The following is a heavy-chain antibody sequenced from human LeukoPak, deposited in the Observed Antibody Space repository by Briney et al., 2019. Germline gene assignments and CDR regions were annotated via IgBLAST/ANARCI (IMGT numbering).Heavy chain of an antibody. CDR3: AKDIAVAGTEYFDY. D-gene: IGHD6-19*01. V-gene: IGHV3-43*01. Sequence: GGSLRLSCAASGFTFDDYTMHWVRQAPGKGLEWVSLISWDGGSTYYADSVKGRFTISRDNSKNSLYLQMNSLRTEDTALYYCAKDIAVAGTEYFDYWGQGTLVTVSS. CDR2: ISWDGGST. CDR1: GFTFDDYT. J-gene: IGHJ4*02.